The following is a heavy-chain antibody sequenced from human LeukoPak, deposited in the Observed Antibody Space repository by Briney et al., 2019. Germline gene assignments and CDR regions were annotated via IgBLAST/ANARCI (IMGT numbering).Heavy chain of an antibody. CDR1: GGTFSSYA. CDR2: IIPLFGTA. D-gene: IGHD5-18*01. J-gene: IGHJ5*02. CDR3: ARLGGYSYGYGLEYNWFDP. Sequence: SVKVSCKASGGTFSSYAISWVRQAPGQGLEWMGGIIPLFGTANYAKKFQGRVTITADESTRTAYMELSSLRSEDTAVYYCARLGGYSYGYGLEYNWFDPWGQGTLVTVSS. V-gene: IGHV1-69*13.